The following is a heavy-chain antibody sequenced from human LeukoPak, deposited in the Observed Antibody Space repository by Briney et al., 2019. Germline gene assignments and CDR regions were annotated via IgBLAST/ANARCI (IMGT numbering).Heavy chain of an antibody. CDR3: AKGSRSSWYKDYYFDY. Sequence: GGSLRLSCAASGFTFSSHWMSWVRQAPGKGLEWVANIKQDGSETYYVDSVKGRFTVSKDNAKNTLYLQMNSLRAEDTAVYYCAKGSRSSWYKDYYFDYWGQGTLVTVSS. V-gene: IGHV3-7*03. J-gene: IGHJ4*02. CDR2: IKQDGSET. D-gene: IGHD6-13*01. CDR1: GFTFSSHW.